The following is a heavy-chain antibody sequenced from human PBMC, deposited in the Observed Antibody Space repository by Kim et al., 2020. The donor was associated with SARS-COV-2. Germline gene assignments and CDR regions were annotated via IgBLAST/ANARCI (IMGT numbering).Heavy chain of an antibody. V-gene: IGHV3-9*01. CDR1: GFTFDDYA. CDR3: AKDSEMNSVYFFDY. CDR2: ISWDSSRI. Sequence: GGSLRLSCVTSGFTFDDYAMHWVRQVPGKGLEWVASISWDSSRIAYGDSVKGRFTVSRDNARNSLYLQMNSLRAGDTALYYCAKDSEMNSVYFFDYWGLGTQVTVSS. J-gene: IGHJ4*02.